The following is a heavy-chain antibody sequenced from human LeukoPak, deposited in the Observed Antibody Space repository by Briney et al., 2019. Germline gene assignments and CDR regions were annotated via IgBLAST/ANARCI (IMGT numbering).Heavy chain of an antibody. Sequence: PGGSLRLSCAASGFTFSSYYMAWVRQAPGKGLEWVAKIKQDGSEKYYLSSVKGRFTISRDNAKNSLYLQLNSLRVEDTAVYFCAGGFGFLIESWGQGTLVTVSS. D-gene: IGHD3-16*01. J-gene: IGHJ4*02. CDR3: AGGFGFLIES. CDR1: GFTFSSYY. CDR2: IKQDGSEK. V-gene: IGHV3-7*04.